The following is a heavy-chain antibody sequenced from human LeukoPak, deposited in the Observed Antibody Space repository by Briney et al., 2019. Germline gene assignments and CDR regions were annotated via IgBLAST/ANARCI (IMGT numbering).Heavy chain of an antibody. D-gene: IGHD6-13*01. J-gene: IGHJ4*02. V-gene: IGHV3-74*01. Sequence: GGSLRLSCAASGFTFSSYWMHWVRQVPGKGLMWVSRIKTDGSSTSYADSVKGRFTISRDNAKNTLYLQMNSLRVEDTAVYYCARDFMYSITCAGCWGQGTLVSVSS. CDR2: IKTDGSST. CDR1: GFTFSSYW. CDR3: ARDFMYSITCAGC.